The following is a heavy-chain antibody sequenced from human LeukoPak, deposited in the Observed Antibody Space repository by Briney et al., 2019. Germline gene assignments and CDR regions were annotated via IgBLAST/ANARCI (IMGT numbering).Heavy chain of an antibody. CDR1: GFTFGDYA. CDR2: IRSEEDGGTP. D-gene: IGHD6-19*01. CDR3: TRALSGWTGYSDF. Sequence: GGSLRLSCRGSGFTFGDYAVTWVRQAPGQGLQWVGFIRSEEDGGTPDYATSVKGRFTMSRENSQSIAYLQMNSLRTEDTAVYYCTRALSGWTGYSDFWGQGTLVTVSS. V-gene: IGHV3-49*04. J-gene: IGHJ4*02.